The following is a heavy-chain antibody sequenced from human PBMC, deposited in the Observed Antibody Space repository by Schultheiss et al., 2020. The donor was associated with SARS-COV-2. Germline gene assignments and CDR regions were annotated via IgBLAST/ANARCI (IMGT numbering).Heavy chain of an antibody. D-gene: IGHD2-2*02. J-gene: IGHJ5*02. CDR3: ARGILQAAIRNDWFDP. CDR2: IYYSGST. CDR1: GGSISSYY. Sequence: SETLSLTCTVSGGSISSYYWSWIRQPPGKGLEWIGYIYYSGSTNYNPSLKSRVTISVDTSKNQFSLKLSSVTAADTAVYYCARGILQAAIRNDWFDPWGQGTLVTVSS. V-gene: IGHV4-59*01.